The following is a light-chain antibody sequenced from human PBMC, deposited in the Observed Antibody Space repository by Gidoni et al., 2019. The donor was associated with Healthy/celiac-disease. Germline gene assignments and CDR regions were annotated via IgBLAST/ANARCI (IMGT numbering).Light chain of an antibody. V-gene: IGKV1-5*03. Sequence: DIQMTQSLSTLSASVGDRVTITCRASQSISSWLAWYQRKPGKAPKLLIYKASSLESRVPSRFSGSGSGTEFTLTISSLQPDDFATYYCQQYNSYSRGYTFGQGTKLEIK. CDR3: QQYNSYSRGYT. CDR2: KAS. J-gene: IGKJ2*01. CDR1: QSISSW.